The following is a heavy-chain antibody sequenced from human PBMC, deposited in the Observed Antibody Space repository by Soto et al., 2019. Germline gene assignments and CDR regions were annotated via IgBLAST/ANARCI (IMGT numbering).Heavy chain of an antibody. V-gene: IGHV4-59*08. CDR1: GGSISGYY. J-gene: IGHJ6*03. CDR3: ARVVIVPAASGHYNYFYMDV. Sequence: SETLSLTCTVSGGSISGYYWSWIRQPPGKGLEWIGYIYSSGSPNYNPSLKGRAAISVDTSENQTSLRLSSVTAADTAVYYCARVVIVPAASGHYNYFYMDVWGKGTTVTVSS. CDR2: IYSSGSP. D-gene: IGHD2-2*01.